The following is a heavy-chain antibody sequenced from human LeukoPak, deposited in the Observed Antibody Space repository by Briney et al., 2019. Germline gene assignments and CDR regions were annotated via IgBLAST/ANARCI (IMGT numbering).Heavy chain of an antibody. V-gene: IGHV3-23*01. CDR1: GFTFSSYA. CDR3: FAYYYDSSGYYRDAFDI. D-gene: IGHD3-22*01. CDR2: ISGSGGST. J-gene: IGHJ3*02. Sequence: PGGSLRLSCAASGFTFSSYAMSWVRQAPGKGLEWVSAISGSGGSTYYADSVKGRFTISRDNSKNTLYLQMNSLRAEDTAVYYCFAYYYDSSGYYRDAFDIWGQGTMVTVSS.